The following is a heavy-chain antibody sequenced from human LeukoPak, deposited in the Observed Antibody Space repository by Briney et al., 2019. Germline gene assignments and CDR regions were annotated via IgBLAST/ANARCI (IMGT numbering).Heavy chain of an antibody. Sequence: PSETLSLTCTVSGGSISSYYWSWIRQPPGKGREWIGYIYYSGSTNYNPSLKSRVTIPVDTSKKQFSLNLSSVTAADTAVYYCARRGILSSAHAFDIWGQGTMVTVSS. V-gene: IGHV4-59*01. CDR3: ARRGILSSAHAFDI. CDR1: GGSISSYY. J-gene: IGHJ3*02. CDR2: IYYSGST. D-gene: IGHD2-15*01.